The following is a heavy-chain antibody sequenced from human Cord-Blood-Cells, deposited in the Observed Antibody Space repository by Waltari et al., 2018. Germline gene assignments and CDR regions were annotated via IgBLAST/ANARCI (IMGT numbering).Heavy chain of an antibody. J-gene: IGHJ4*02. Sequence: EVQLLESGVGLVQPGGSLRLSCADSVFTVSSYAMTWVRLAPGKGLEWGSAISGSGGSTYYADSVKGRFTISRDNSKNTLYLQMNSLRAEDTAVYYCAKLPYMEQADYWGQGTLVTVSS. V-gene: IGHV3-23*01. D-gene: IGHD3-16*01. CDR2: ISGSGGST. CDR3: AKLPYMEQADY. CDR1: VFTVSSYA.